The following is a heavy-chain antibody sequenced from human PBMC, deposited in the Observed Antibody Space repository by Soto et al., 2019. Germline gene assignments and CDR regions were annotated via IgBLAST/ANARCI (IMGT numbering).Heavy chain of an antibody. J-gene: IGHJ4*02. V-gene: IGHV5-51*01. D-gene: IGHD2-2*01. CDR2: IYPGDSDT. Sequence: PGESLKISCKGSGYSFTSYWIGWVRQMPGKGLEWMGIIYPGDSDTRYSPSFQGQVTISADKSISTAYLQWSSLKASDTAMYYCALTQERGYCSSTSCKFDYWGQGTLVTVSS. CDR3: ALTQERGYCSSTSCKFDY. CDR1: GYSFTSYW.